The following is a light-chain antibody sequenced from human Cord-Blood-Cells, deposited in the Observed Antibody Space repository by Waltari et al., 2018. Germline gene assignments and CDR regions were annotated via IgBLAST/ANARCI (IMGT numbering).Light chain of an antibody. CDR1: QSVSSSY. CDR2: GAS. Sequence: EIVLTQSPGTLSLSTGERATISCRSSQSVSSSYLAWYQQTPGQAPRLLIYGASSRATGIPGRFSGSGSGTDFTLTISRLEPEDFAVYYCQQYGSSPLTFGGGTKVEIK. J-gene: IGKJ4*01. CDR3: QQYGSSPLT. V-gene: IGKV3-20*01.